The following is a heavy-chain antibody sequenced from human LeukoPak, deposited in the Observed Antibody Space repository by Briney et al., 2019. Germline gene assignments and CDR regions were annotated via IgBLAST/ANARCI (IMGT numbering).Heavy chain of an antibody. CDR3: ARDYVRGNAAFDI. J-gene: IGHJ3*02. CDR2: IWYDGSNK. Sequence: GRSLRLSCAASGFTFSSYGMHWVRQAPGKGLEWVAVIWYDGSNKYYADSVKGRLTISRDNSKNTLYQQMNSLRAEDKAVYYCARDYVRGNAAFDIWGQGTMVTVSS. CDR1: GFTFSSYG. D-gene: IGHD3-16*01. V-gene: IGHV3-33*01.